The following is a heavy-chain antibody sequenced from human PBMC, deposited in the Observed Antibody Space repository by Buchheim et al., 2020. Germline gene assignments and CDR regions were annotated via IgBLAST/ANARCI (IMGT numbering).Heavy chain of an antibody. Sequence: QVQLVESGGGLDKPGGSLRLSCAASGFTFSDYYMSWIRQAPGKGLEWVSYISSSSSYTNYADSVKGRFTISRDNAKNSLYLQMNSLRAEDTAVYYCARGDIVVVPAADGIMDVWGKGTT. CDR3: ARGDIVVVPAADGIMDV. V-gene: IGHV3-11*05. CDR1: GFTFSDYY. D-gene: IGHD2-2*01. J-gene: IGHJ6*03. CDR2: ISSSSSYT.